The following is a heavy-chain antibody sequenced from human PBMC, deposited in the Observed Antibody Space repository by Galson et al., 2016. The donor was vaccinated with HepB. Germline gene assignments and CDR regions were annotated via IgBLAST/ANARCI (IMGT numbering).Heavy chain of an antibody. Sequence: SETLSLTCAIYNGSLSDYYWSWIRQPPGKGLEWIGEINHSGSAIYIPSLKSRVSISIDTSKSQVSLRLSSVTATDTAYYYCARHGRGRPLFWGQGILVIASS. CDR3: ARHGRGRPLF. V-gene: IGHV4-34*01. CDR1: NGSLSDYY. CDR2: INHSGSA. D-gene: IGHD2-21*01. J-gene: IGHJ4*02.